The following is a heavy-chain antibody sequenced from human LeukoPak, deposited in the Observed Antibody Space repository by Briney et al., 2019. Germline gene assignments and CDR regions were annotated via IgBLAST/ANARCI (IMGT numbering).Heavy chain of an antibody. J-gene: IGHJ6*02. CDR1: GGSISNGGYY. V-gene: IGHV4-31*03. CDR3: ARSDDYYDSGMDV. CDR2: IYYSGST. D-gene: IGHD3-22*01. Sequence: PSETLSLTCTVSGGSISNGGYYWSWIRQHPGKGLEWIGYIYYSGSTYYNPSLKSRVTISVDTSKNQFSLKLSSVTAADTAVYYCARSDDYYDSGMDVWGQGTTVTVSS.